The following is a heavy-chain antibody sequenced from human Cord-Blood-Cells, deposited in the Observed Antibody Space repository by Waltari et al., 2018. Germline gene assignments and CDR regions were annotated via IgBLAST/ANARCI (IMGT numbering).Heavy chain of an antibody. V-gene: IGHV1-24*01. J-gene: IGHJ4*02. D-gene: IGHD2-2*01. CDR3: ATALGSTSCYDY. Sequence: QVQLVQSGAEVKKPGASVKVSCKVSGYTLTESSMTWVRPAPGKGLEWVGGFDPEDGETIDAQKFKGRVTMTEDTATDSAYMELSSLRSEDTAVYYCATALGSTSCYDYWGQGTLVTVSS. CDR1: GYTLTESS. CDR2: FDPEDGET.